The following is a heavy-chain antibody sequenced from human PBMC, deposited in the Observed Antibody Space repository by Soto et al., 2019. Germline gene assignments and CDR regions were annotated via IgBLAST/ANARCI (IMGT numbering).Heavy chain of an antibody. CDR3: TRGRRTTSTGTCAF. V-gene: IGHV3-74*01. Sequence: PGGSLRLSCAASGFTFSMFWMHWVRQVPGKGPEWVSRINDDGISTNYADSVKGRVTISRDNAKNTLYRQMNALRVEDTAVYYCTRGRRTTSTGTCAFWGQGTLVTVSS. D-gene: IGHD1-1*01. J-gene: IGHJ4*02. CDR1: GFTFSMFW. CDR2: INDDGIST.